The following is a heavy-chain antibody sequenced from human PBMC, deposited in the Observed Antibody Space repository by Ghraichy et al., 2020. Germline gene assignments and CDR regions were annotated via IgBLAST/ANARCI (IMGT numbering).Heavy chain of an antibody. CDR2: VNHSGSA. CDR1: PGSLSGYY. CDR3: ARGRRGAASAKIGFNWFDP. V-gene: IGHV4-34*01. J-gene: IGHJ5*02. D-gene: IGHD1-26*01. Sequence: SETLSLTCSVFPGSLSGYYWNWIRQSPGKGLEWIGEVNHSGSANYNPSLQSRVTISVATSNNQFSLKVLSVTAADSALYYCARGRRGAASAKIGFNWFDPWVQGTLVTVSS.